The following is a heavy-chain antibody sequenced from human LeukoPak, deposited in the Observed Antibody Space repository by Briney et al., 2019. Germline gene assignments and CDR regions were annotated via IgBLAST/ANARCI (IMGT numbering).Heavy chain of an antibody. Sequence: ASVKVSCKASGYTFTGYYMHWVRQAPGQGLEWMGWINPNSGGTNYAQKFQGRVTMTRDTSISTAYMELSRVRSDDTAVYFCARVRRDGYNLDYWGQGTLVTVSS. J-gene: IGHJ4*02. D-gene: IGHD5-24*01. V-gene: IGHV1-2*02. CDR3: ARVRRDGYNLDY. CDR1: GYTFTGYY. CDR2: INPNSGGT.